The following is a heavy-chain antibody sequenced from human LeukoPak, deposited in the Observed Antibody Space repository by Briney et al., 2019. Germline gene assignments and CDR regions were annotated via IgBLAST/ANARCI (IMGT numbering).Heavy chain of an antibody. Sequence: SQTLSLTCAISGDNVARKSAAWNWFRQSPSRGLEWLGRTYYRSKWYHDYVVSVKSRITINLDTSRNQFSLQLNSVTPEDTAVYYCARSGTGGGNWFDPWGQGILVTVSS. V-gene: IGHV6-1*01. J-gene: IGHJ5*02. CDR2: TYYRSKWYH. D-gene: IGHD2-8*02. CDR1: GDNVARKSAA. CDR3: ARSGTGGGNWFDP.